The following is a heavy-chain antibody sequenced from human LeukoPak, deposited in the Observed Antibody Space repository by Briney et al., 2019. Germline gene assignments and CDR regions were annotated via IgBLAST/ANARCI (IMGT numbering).Heavy chain of an antibody. Sequence: GASVKVSCKVSGYTLTELSMHWVRQAPGKGLEWMGGFDPEDGETIYAQKFQGRVTMTEDTSTDTAYMELSSLRSEDTAVYYCATVWKRGYSSGWYFPYFDYWGQGTLVTVSS. CDR2: FDPEDGET. D-gene: IGHD6-19*01. J-gene: IGHJ4*02. V-gene: IGHV1-24*01. CDR3: ATVWKRGYSSGWYFPYFDY. CDR1: GYTLTELS.